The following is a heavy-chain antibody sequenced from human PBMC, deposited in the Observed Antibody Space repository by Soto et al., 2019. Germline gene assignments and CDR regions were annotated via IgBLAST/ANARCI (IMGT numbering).Heavy chain of an antibody. Sequence: EVQLLESGGGLVQPGGSLRLSCAASGFTFSSYAMSWVRQSPGKGLEWVSAVSGSGGSTYYADSVRGWFTIARDVSTKTVFLQMNSLRAEDTAIYFCAKETGEQLLYLARKSDAFDFWGPGTMVTVSS. D-gene: IGHD2-2*02. CDR3: AKETGEQLLYLARKSDAFDF. CDR1: GFTFSSYA. V-gene: IGHV3-23*01. J-gene: IGHJ3*01. CDR2: VSGSGGST.